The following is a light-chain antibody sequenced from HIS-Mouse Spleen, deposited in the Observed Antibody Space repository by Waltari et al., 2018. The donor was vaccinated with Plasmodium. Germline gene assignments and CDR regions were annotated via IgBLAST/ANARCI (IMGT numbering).Light chain of an antibody. CDR2: GAS. CDR1: QCVTSN. Sequence: EILMTQSPAPLSVSPGERATLSCRASQCVTSNLAWYQQKPGQAPRLLIYGASTRATGIPARFSGSGSGTEFTLTISSLQSEDFAVYYCQQYNNWSFTFGPGTKVDIK. CDR3: QQYNNWSFT. V-gene: IGKV3-15*01. J-gene: IGKJ3*01.